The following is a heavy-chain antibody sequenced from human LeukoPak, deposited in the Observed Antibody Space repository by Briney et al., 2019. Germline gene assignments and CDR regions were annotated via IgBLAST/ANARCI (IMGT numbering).Heavy chain of an antibody. J-gene: IGHJ4*02. Sequence: PGGFLRLSCAASGFTFSSYAMSWVRQAPGKGLEWVSAISGSGGSTYYADSVKGRFTISRDNSKNTLYLQMNSLRAEDTAVYYCAKDRVVVPAAISWTFDYWGQGTLVTVSS. V-gene: IGHV3-23*01. CDR1: GFTFSSYA. CDR3: AKDRVVVPAAISWTFDY. CDR2: ISGSGGST. D-gene: IGHD2-2*02.